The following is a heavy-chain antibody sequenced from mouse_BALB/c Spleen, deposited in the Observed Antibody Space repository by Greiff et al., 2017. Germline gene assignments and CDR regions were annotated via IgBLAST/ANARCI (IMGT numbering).Heavy chain of an antibody. J-gene: IGHJ3*01. Sequence: QVQLQQSGAELAKPGASVKMSCKASGYTFTSYWMHWVKQRPGQGLEWIGYINPSTGYTEYNQKFKDKATLTADKSSSTAYMQLSSLTSEDSAVYYCARDLPFAYWGQGTLVTVSA. D-gene: IGHD5-1*01. V-gene: IGHV1-7*01. CDR3: ARDLPFAY. CDR2: INPSTGYT. CDR1: GYTFTSYW.